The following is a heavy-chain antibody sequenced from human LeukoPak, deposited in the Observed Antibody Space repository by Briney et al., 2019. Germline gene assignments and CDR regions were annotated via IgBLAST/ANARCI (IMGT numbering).Heavy chain of an antibody. CDR2: IGSSSSYI. D-gene: IGHD5-18*01. CDR1: GFTFSSYS. J-gene: IGHJ6*02. Sequence: GGSLRLSCAASGFTFSSYSMNWVRQAPGKGLEWVSSIGSSSSYIYYADSVKGRFTISRDNAKNSLYLQMNSLRAEDTAVYYCAHTAMGSYYYYYGMDVWGQGTTVTVSS. CDR3: AHTAMGSYYYYYGMDV. V-gene: IGHV3-21*01.